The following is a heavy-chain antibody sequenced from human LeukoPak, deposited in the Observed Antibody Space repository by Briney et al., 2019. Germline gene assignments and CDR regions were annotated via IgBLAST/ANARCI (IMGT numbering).Heavy chain of an antibody. CDR2: ISGSGGSA. CDR1: GFTFSSYA. D-gene: IGHD3-22*01. J-gene: IGHJ3*02. Sequence: GGSLRLSCAASGFTFSSYAMSWVRQAPGKGLEWVSAISGSGGSAYYADSVKGRFTISRDNSKNTLYLQMNSLRAEDTAVYYCAKKSMIVVVLSAFDIWGQGTMVTVSS. V-gene: IGHV3-23*01. CDR3: AKKSMIVVVLSAFDI.